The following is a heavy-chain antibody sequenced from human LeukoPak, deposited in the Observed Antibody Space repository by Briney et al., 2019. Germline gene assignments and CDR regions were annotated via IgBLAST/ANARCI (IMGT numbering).Heavy chain of an antibody. J-gene: IGHJ4*02. CDR3: ANRDSSGWFPLDY. CDR1: RFSFSSYA. Sequence: GGSLRLSCAASRFSFSSYAMSWVRQAPGKGLEWVSSISGSGSSTYYADSVKDRFTISRDNSKNTLYLQMNSLRAEDTAVYYCANRDSSGWFPLDYWGQGTLVTVSS. CDR2: ISGSGSST. V-gene: IGHV3-23*01. D-gene: IGHD6-19*01.